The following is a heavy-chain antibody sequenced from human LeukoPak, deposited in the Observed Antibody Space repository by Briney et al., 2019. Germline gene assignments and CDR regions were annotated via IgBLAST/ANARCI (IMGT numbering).Heavy chain of an antibody. CDR1: GFTFGDYV. V-gene: IGHV3-49*04. Sequence: PGRSLRLSCRGSGFTFGDYVMSWVRQAPGKGLEWIGFIRSKTNGGTTEYAASVKDRFFISRDDAKSTTFLHMNSLKTGDTAVYYCTFSGWYYFHHWGQGTLVTVSS. J-gene: IGHJ4*02. CDR3: TFSGWYYFHH. D-gene: IGHD6-19*01. CDR2: IRSKTNGGTT.